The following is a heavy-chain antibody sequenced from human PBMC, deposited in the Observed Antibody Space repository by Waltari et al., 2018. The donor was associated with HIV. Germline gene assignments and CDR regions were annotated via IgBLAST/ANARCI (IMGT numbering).Heavy chain of an antibody. Sequence: QVPLVESGGAVVQPGRSLRLSCAASRFTFSSYAMHGVRQAPGKGLEWVAVIAYYGDNKYYADSVKGRFTISRDNSKNTLYVQMNSRRAEDTAVYYCAKGASGWSPGYWGQGTLVTVSS. J-gene: IGHJ4*02. CDR2: IAYYGDNK. CDR3: AKGASGWSPGY. D-gene: IGHD6-19*01. V-gene: IGHV3-30*18. CDR1: RFTFSSYA.